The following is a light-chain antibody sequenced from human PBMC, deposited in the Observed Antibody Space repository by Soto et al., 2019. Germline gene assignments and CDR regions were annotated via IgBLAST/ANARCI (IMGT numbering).Light chain of an antibody. V-gene: IGLV2-14*01. J-gene: IGLJ1*01. CDR2: DVS. CDR1: SSDVGTYKY. Sequence: QSVLTQPASVSGSTGQSITISCTGTSSDVGTYKYVSWYQQHPGKAPKLMIYDVSNRPSGVSNRFSGSKSGNTASLTISGLQAEDETDYYCSSYTTSGTYVFGTGTKVTVL. CDR3: SSYTTSGTYV.